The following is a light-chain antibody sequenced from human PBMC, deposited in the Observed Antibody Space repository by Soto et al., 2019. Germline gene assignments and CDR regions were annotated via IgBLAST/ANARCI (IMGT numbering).Light chain of an antibody. V-gene: IGLV1-44*01. CDR2: SNN. CDR3: AAWDDSLNGVV. J-gene: IGLJ2*01. CDR1: SSNIGSNT. Sequence: QSVLTQPPSASGIPGQRVTISCSGSSSNIGSNTVNWYQQLPGTAPKLLIYSNNQRPSGVPDRFSGSKSGTSASLAISGLQSEDEADYYCAAWDDSLNGVVFGGGTKVTVL.